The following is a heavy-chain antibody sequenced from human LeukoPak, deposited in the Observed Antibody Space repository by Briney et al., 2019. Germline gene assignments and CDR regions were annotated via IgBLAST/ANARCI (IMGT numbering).Heavy chain of an antibody. CDR1: GYSISSDFY. CDR3: ARFGGPHAFDI. D-gene: IGHD3-3*01. V-gene: IGHV4-38-2*02. Sequence: SETLSLTCTVSGYSISSDFYWGWIRQPPGKGLEWIGTIYHSGSTYYNPSLKSRVTISVDTSKNHFSLTLSSVTAADTAVYYCARFGGPHAFDIWGQGTMVTVSS. CDR2: IYHSGST. J-gene: IGHJ3*02.